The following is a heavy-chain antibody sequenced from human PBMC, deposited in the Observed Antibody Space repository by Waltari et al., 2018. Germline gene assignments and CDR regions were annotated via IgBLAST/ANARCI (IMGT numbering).Heavy chain of an antibody. CDR1: GFTFSSYA. CDR3: AKENEPYYYMDV. V-gene: IGHV3-23*03. CDR2: IYSGGST. Sequence: EVQLLESGGGLVQPGGSLRLSCAASGFTFSSYAMSWVRQAPGKGLEWDSVIYSGGSTYYADSVKGRFTISRDNSKNTLYLQMNSLRAEDTAVYYCAKENEPYYYMDVWGKGTTVTVSS. D-gene: IGHD1-1*01. J-gene: IGHJ6*03.